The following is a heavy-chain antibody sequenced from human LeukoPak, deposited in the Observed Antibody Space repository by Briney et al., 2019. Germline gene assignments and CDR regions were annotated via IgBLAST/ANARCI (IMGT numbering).Heavy chain of an antibody. CDR2: IYYSGST. CDR3: ARVGDYYGHFDY. CDR1: GFTFSSYA. Sequence: LRLSCAASGFTFSSYAMNWVRQPPGKGLEWIGYIYYSGSTYYNPSLKSRVTISVDTSKNQFSLKLSSVTAADTAVYYCARVGDYYGHFDYWGQGTLVTVSS. D-gene: IGHD3-10*01. J-gene: IGHJ4*02. V-gene: IGHV4-30-4*08.